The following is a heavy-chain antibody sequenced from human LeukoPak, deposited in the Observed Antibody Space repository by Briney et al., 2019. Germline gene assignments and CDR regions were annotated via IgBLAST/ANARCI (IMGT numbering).Heavy chain of an antibody. Sequence: PSETLSLTCGVSGVSIRSTNWWGWVRQPPGQGLEWIGEIPLSGQTNFNPSLNGRVTMSLDESRNQLSLKLTSVTAADTAIYYCSRESGAFCPFGYWGQGTLVIVPP. V-gene: IGHV4/OR15-8*02. CDR1: GVSIRSTNW. J-gene: IGHJ4*02. D-gene: IGHD1-26*01. CDR2: IPLSGQT. CDR3: SRESGAFCPFGY.